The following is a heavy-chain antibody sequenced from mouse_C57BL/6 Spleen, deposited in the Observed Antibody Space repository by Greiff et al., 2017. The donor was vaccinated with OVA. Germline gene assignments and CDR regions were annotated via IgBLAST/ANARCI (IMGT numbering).Heavy chain of an antibody. V-gene: IGHV1-42*01. Sequence: EVQLQQSGPELVKPGASVKISCKASGYSFTGYYMNWVKQSPEKSLEWIGEINPSTGGTTYNQKFKAKATLTVDKSSSTAYMQLKSLTSEDSAVYYCARADSNPWFAYWGQGTLVTVSA. CDR1: GYSFTGYY. CDR3: ARADSNPWFAY. D-gene: IGHD2-5*01. J-gene: IGHJ3*01. CDR2: INPSTGGT.